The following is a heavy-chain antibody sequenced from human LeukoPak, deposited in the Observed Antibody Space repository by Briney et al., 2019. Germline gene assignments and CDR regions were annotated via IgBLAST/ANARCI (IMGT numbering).Heavy chain of an antibody. CDR1: GGSISSYY. J-gene: IGHJ5*02. Sequence: SETLSITCTVSGGSISSYYWSWIRQPPGEGLEWIGEINHSGSTNYNPSLKSRVTISVDTSKNQFSLKLSSVTAADTAVYYCARGAPAWFDPWGQGTLVTVSS. CDR3: ARGAPAWFDP. CDR2: INHSGST. V-gene: IGHV4-34*01.